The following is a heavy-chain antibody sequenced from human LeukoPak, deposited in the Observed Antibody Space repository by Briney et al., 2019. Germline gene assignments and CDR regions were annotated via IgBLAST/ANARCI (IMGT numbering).Heavy chain of an antibody. J-gene: IGHJ4*02. CDR3: ASTYYDSSGYLRTAYDY. CDR1: GGSFSGYY. Sequence: SETLSLTCAVYGGSFSGYYWSWIRQPPGKGLEWIGEINHSGSTNYNPSLKSRVTISVDTSKNQFSQKLSSVTAADTAVYYCASTYYDSSGYLRTAYDYWGQGTLVTVSS. D-gene: IGHD3-22*01. V-gene: IGHV4-34*01. CDR2: INHSGST.